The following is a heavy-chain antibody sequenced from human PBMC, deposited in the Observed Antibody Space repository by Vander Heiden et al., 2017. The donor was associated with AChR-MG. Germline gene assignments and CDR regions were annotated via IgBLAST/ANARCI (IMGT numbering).Heavy chain of an antibody. D-gene: IGHD2-2*01. CDR2: IKQDGSEK. CDR1: GFTFSRYW. J-gene: IGHJ6*02. Sequence: EVQLVESGGGLVQPGGSLRLSCAASGFTFSRYWMSWVRQAPGKGLEWVANIKQDGSEKYYVDSVKGRVTISRDNAKNSLYLQRNSLRAEDTAVYYCARVAPAARRDYYYYYGMDVWGQGNTVTVSS. V-gene: IGHV3-7*01. CDR3: ARVAPAARRDYYYYYGMDV.